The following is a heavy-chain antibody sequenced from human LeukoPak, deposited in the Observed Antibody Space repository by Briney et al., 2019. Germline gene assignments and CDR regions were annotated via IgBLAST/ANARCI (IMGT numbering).Heavy chain of an antibody. D-gene: IGHD5-18*01. CDR1: GDIFSSNSAA. V-gene: IGHV6-1*01. CDR3: ARGYGYYFDY. CDR2: TYYRSNLYN. Sequence: SQTLSLTCAVSGDIFSSNSAAWNWIRQAPSRGLEWLVRTYYRSNLYNDYAVSVKSRITINPDTSKNQFSLQLNSVTPEDTAIYYCARGYGYYFDYWGQGTLVTVSS. J-gene: IGHJ4*02.